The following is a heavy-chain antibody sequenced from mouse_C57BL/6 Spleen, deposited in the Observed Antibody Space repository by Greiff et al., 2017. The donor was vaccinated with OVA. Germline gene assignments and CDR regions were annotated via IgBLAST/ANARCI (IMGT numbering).Heavy chain of an antibody. CDR3: ARGYDGYYGTLYYAMDY. V-gene: IGHV5-16*01. Sequence: DVHLVESEGGLVQPGSSMKLSCTASGFTFSDYYMAWVRQVPEKGLEWVANINYDGSSTYYLDSLKSRFIISRDNAKNILYLQMSSLKSEDTATYYCARGYDGYYGTLYYAMDYWGQGTSVTVSS. CDR1: GFTFSDYY. D-gene: IGHD2-3*01. J-gene: IGHJ4*01. CDR2: INYDGSST.